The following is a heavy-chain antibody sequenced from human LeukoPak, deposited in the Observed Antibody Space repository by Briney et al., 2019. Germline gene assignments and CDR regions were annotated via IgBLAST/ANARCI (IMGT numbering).Heavy chain of an antibody. CDR3: ARDEKSLYYYGMDV. V-gene: IGHV4-4*02. CDR2: IYHSGST. Sequence: PSGTLSLTCAVSGGSISSSNWWSWVRQPPGKGLEWIGEIYHSGSTNYNPSLKSRVTISVDKSKNQFSLKLSSVTAADTAVYYCARDEKSLYYYGMDVWGQGTTVTVSS. J-gene: IGHJ6*02. CDR1: GGSISSSNW.